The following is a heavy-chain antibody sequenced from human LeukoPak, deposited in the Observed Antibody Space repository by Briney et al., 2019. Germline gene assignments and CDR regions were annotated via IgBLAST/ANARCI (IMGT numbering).Heavy chain of an antibody. J-gene: IGHJ4*02. CDR2: INHSGST. V-gene: IGHV4-34*01. CDR1: GGSFSGYY. Sequence: PSETLSLTCAVYGGSFSGYYWSWIRQPPGKGLEWIGEINHSGSTNYNPSLKSRVTISVDTSKNQFSLKLSPVTAADTAVYYCAIHIVVVTAIPTDYWGQGTLVTVSS. D-gene: IGHD2-21*02. CDR3: AIHIVVVTAIPTDY.